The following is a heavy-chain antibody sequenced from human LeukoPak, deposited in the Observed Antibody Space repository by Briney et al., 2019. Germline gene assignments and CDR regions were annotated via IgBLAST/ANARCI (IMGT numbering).Heavy chain of an antibody. J-gene: IGHJ5*02. CDR2: IYSSGIS. CDR1: GAAISTYF. D-gene: IGHD3-3*01. Sequence: SETLSLTCTVSGAAISTYFWSWIRQSPGKGLEWIGYIYSSGISKYNPSLKSRVTISVDASKNQFALTLRSLTAADTAVYYCARDFWSGSVGFHPWGQGTVVSVSS. CDR3: ARDFWSGSVGFHP. V-gene: IGHV4-59*01.